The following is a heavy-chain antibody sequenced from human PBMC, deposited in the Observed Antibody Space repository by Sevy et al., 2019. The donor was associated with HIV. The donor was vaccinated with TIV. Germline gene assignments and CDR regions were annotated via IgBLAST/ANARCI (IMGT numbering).Heavy chain of an antibody. V-gene: IGHV3-21*06. J-gene: IGHJ4*02. CDR3: ARGPPDGSYDYFDY. CDR2: VSGSSNYI. Sequence: GGSLRLSCAASGFTFIRYNMNWVRQAPGKGLEWVSSVSGSSNYIYYAESLKGRFIISKDKAKDKLYLPMNSLRADDTDVYYCARGPPDGSYDYFDYWGQGTLVTVSS. CDR1: GFTFIRYN. D-gene: IGHD1-26*01.